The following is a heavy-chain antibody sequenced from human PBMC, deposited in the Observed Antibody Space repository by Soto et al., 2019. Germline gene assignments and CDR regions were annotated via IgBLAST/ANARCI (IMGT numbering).Heavy chain of an antibody. Sequence: QVQLVQSGAEVKKPGSSVKVSCKASGGTFSSYAISWVRQAPGQGLEWMGGIIPIFGTANYAQKFQGRVXIXAXXSTSTAYMELSSLRSEDTAVYYCARGRDGYNDFDYWGQGTLVTVSS. CDR1: GGTFSSYA. CDR3: ARGRDGYNDFDY. D-gene: IGHD5-12*01. CDR2: IIPIFGTA. V-gene: IGHV1-69*12. J-gene: IGHJ4*02.